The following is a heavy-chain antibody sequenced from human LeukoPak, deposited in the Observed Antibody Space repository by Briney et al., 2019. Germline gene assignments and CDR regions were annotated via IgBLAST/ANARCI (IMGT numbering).Heavy chain of an antibody. CDR3: ARYGSLGLSFDY. CDR2: IYYSGST. D-gene: IGHD1-26*01. Sequence: SETLSLTCTVSGGSISSGDYYWSWIRQPPGKGLEWIEYIYYSGSTYYNPSLKSRVTISVDTSKNQFSLKLSSVTAADTAVYYCARYGSLGLSFDYWGQGTLVTVSS. V-gene: IGHV4-30-4*01. CDR1: GGSISSGDYY. J-gene: IGHJ4*02.